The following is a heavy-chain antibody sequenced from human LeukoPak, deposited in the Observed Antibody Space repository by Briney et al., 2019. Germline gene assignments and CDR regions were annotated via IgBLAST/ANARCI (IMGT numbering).Heavy chain of an antibody. V-gene: IGHV3-30*18. CDR3: AKSLSSGWASYYFGH. D-gene: IGHD6-19*01. CDR2: ISYDGSNT. Sequence: PGGSLRLSCAASGFTFSSYAMSWVRQAPGKGLEWVAVISYDGSNTFYPGSVEGRFTISRDNSRNALYLQMNSLRPGDTAVYYCAKSLSSGWASYYFGHWGQGTPVTVSS. CDR1: GFTFSSYA. J-gene: IGHJ5*02.